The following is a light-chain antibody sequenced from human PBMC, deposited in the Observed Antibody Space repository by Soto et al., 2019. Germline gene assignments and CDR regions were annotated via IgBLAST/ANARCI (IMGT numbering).Light chain of an antibody. J-gene: IGKJ4*01. CDR3: QHRYSTPLT. CDR2: AAS. Sequence: DIQMTQSPSSLSASVGDRVTITCRASQSISTYLHWYQQKPGKAPNLLIYAASTLQSGVPSRFSGSGSGTDFTLTISSLQPEDFATYICQHRYSTPLTFGGGTKVDIK. V-gene: IGKV1-39*01. CDR1: QSISTY.